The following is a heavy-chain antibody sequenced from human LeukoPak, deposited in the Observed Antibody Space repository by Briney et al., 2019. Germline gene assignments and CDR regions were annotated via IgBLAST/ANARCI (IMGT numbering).Heavy chain of an antibody. CDR2: INSDGSWT. J-gene: IGHJ4*02. CDR1: GNYW. Sequence: GGSLRLSCAASGNYWMHWVRQAPGKGLVWVSHINSDGSWTSYADSVKGRFTISKDNAKNTVYLQMNSLRAEDTAVDYCVSFYETYWGRGTLVTVSS. D-gene: IGHD2/OR15-2a*01. V-gene: IGHV3-74*01. CDR3: VSFYETY.